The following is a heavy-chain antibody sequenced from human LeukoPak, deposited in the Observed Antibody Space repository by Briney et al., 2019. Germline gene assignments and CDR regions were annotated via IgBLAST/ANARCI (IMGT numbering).Heavy chain of an antibody. J-gene: IGHJ4*01. CDR1: GYTFTAYY. CDR2: MNPNSGDT. CDR3: ARDRMGDCATTSCYLAF. Sequence: ASVKVSCKASGYTFTAYYLHWVRQAPGQGLEWMGWMNPNSGDTNYAQKFQGRVTMTRDTSITTAYMELSGLTSDDTAMYYCARDRMGDCATTSCYLAFWGQEPWSPSPQ. D-gene: IGHD2-2*01. V-gene: IGHV1-2*02.